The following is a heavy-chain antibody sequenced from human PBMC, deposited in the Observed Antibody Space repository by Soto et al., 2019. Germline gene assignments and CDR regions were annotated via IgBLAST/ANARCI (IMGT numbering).Heavy chain of an antibody. Sequence: GGSLSLSCVASGFPFSGYAMSWVRQTPGKGLEWVSGISGSGGRTYYADSVKGRFTISRDNSNNTLSLQMHILRVEDTAVYFCAKGGYYSLFDIWGQGTMVTVS. D-gene: IGHD3-16*01. CDR1: GFPFSGYA. V-gene: IGHV3-23*01. J-gene: IGHJ3*02. CDR3: AKGGYYSLFDI. CDR2: ISGSGGRT.